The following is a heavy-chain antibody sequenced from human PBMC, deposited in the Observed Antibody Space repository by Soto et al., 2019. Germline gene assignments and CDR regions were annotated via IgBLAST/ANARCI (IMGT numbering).Heavy chain of an antibody. Sequence: ASVKVSCKASGYTFTSYGISWVRQAPGQGLEWMGWISAYNGNTNYAQKLQGRDTMTTDTSTSTAYMELRSLRSDDTAVYYCALLIVVVPAAMQYGMDVWGQGTTVTVSS. V-gene: IGHV1-18*04. CDR1: GYTFTSYG. CDR3: ALLIVVVPAAMQYGMDV. D-gene: IGHD2-2*01. CDR2: ISAYNGNT. J-gene: IGHJ6*02.